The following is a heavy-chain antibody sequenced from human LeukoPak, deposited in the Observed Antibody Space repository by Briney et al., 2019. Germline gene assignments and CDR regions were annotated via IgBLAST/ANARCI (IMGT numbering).Heavy chain of an antibody. V-gene: IGHV3-21*01. D-gene: IGHD3-10*01. CDR3: ARLWFGESPPYYGMDV. CDR1: GFTFSSYS. CDR2: ISSSSSYI. J-gene: IGHJ6*02. Sequence: GGSLRLSCAASGFTFSSYSMNWVRQAPGKGLEWVSSISSSSSYIYYADSVKGRFTISRDNAKNSLYLQMSSLRAEDTAVYYCARLWFGESPPYYGMDVWGQGTTVTVSS.